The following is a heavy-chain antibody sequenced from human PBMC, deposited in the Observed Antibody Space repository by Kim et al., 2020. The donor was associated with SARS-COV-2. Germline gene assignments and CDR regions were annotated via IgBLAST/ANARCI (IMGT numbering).Heavy chain of an antibody. CDR1: GFTFSNFG. CDR2: ISYDGDYQ. Sequence: GGSLRLSCAASGFTFSNFGMHWVRQAPGKGLEWVAFISYDGDYQYYGDSVKGRLTISRDNSKNTLYLQINSLRPDDTDVYYCAKQKPGYYMDIWGEGTTV. CDR3: AKQKPGYYMDI. V-gene: IGHV3-30*18. J-gene: IGHJ6*03.